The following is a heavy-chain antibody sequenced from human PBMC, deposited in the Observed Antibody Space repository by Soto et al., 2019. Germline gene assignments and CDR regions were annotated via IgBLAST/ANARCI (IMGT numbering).Heavy chain of an antibody. CDR2: ISGSGGST. CDR3: AKVGDRSWIQLSLMDY. CDR1: GFTFSSYA. J-gene: IGHJ4*02. V-gene: IGHV3-23*01. D-gene: IGHD5-18*01. Sequence: VQLLESGGGLVQPGGSLRLSCAASGFTFSSYAMSWVRQAPGKGLEWVSAISGSGGSTYYADSVKGRFTISRDNSKNTLYLQMNSLRAEDTAVYYCAKVGDRSWIQLSLMDYWGQGTLVTVSS.